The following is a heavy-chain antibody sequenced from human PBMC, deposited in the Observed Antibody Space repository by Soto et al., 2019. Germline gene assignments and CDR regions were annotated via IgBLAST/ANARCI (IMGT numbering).Heavy chain of an antibody. CDR2: ISAYNGNT. D-gene: IGHD3-3*01. V-gene: IGHV1-18*04. J-gene: IGHJ4*02. Sequence: QVQLVQSGAEVKKPGASVKVSCKASGYTFTSYGISWVRQAPGQGLEWMGWISAYNGNTNYAQKLQGRVTMTTDTSTSKAYMELRSLRSDDTAVYYCATVNHITIFGVVTDYFDYWGQGTLVTVSS. CDR3: ATVNHITIFGVVTDYFDY. CDR1: GYTFTSYG.